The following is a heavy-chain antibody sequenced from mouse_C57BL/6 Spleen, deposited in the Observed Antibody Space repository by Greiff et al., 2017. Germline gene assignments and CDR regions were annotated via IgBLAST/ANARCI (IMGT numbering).Heavy chain of an antibody. J-gene: IGHJ4*01. D-gene: IGHD1-1*01. CDR1: GYTFTSYW. V-gene: IGHV1-64*01. Sequence: QVQLQQPGAELVKPGASVKLSCKASGYTFTSYWMHWVKQRPGQGLEWIGMIHPNSGSTNYNEKFKSKATLTVDKSSSPAYMQLSSLTSEDSAVYYCAIYYYGSSYAMDYWGQGTSVTVSS. CDR3: AIYYYGSSYAMDY. CDR2: IHPNSGST.